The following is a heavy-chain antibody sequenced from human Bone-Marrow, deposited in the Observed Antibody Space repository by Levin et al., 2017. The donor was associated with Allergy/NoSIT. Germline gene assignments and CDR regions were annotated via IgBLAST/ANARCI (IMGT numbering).Heavy chain of an antibody. CDR3: ARSLSSSWYDWSDT. V-gene: IGHV7-4-1*02. J-gene: IGHJ5*02. D-gene: IGHD6-13*01. CDR2: INTNTGAP. Sequence: GESLKISCKASGYTFTYHALNWVRQAPGQGLEWMGWINTNTGAPTYAEGFRGRFVFSLDTSVSTAYLQISSLKVDDTAMYYCARSLSSSWYDWSDTWGQGTLDTVSS. CDR1: GYTFTYHA.